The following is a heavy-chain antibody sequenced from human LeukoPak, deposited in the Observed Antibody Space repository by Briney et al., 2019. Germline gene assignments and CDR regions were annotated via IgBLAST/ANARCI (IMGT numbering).Heavy chain of an antibody. CDR1: GFTFSGYA. J-gene: IGHJ4*02. V-gene: IGHV3-23*01. D-gene: IGHD4-11*01. CDR3: AKFRPDDYSNYFHY. CDR2: ISGGGVST. Sequence: PGGSLRLSCAASGFTFSGYAMSWVRQAPGKGLEWVSTISGGGVSTYYADSVKGRFTISRDNSKNMLYLQMNSLRAEDTAIYYCAKFRPDDYSNYFHYWGQGTLVTVSS.